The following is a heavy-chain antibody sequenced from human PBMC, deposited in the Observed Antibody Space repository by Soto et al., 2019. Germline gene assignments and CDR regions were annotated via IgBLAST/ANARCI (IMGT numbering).Heavy chain of an antibody. V-gene: IGHV3-23*01. CDR1: GFPFSDHA. D-gene: IGHD2-8*01. J-gene: IGHJ4*02. CDR3: AKGYCTNGVCLDY. CDR2: ITGRGDST. Sequence: GGSLRLSCAASGFPFSDHAMHWVRQTPGKGLEWVSAITGRGDSTYYADSVKGRFTISRDNSKSTLYLQMMSLRAEDTAVYYCAKGYCTNGVCLDYWGQGTLVTVSS.